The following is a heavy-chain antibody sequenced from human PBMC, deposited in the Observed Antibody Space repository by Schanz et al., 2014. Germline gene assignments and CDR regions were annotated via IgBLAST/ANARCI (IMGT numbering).Heavy chain of an antibody. Sequence: QVQLVQSGAEVKKPGASVRVSCKVSGYAFTTYGISWVRQAPGQGLEWMGWITAYNGDTNYALKLQGRVTMTTDTSTGTAYMELRSLRSEDTAVYYCARDGVDAAAGGNYWGQGTLVTVSS. D-gene: IGHD6-13*01. CDR3: ARDGVDAAAGGNY. CDR1: GYAFTTYG. CDR2: ITAYNGDT. J-gene: IGHJ4*02. V-gene: IGHV1-18*01.